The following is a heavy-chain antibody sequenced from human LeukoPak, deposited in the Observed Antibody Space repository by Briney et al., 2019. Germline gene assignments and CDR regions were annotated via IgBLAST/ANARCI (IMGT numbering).Heavy chain of an antibody. CDR3: TRPYYYDGSGSPDY. V-gene: IGHV4-61*02. Sequence: PSETLSLTCTVSGGSISSSSYFWSWIRQPAGKGLEWIGRIYTSGSTNYNPSLKSRVTISVDTSKNQFSLKLTSVTAADTAVYYCTRPYYYDGSGSPDYWGQGTLVTVSS. CDR1: GGSISSSSYF. CDR2: IYTSGST. J-gene: IGHJ4*02. D-gene: IGHD3-22*01.